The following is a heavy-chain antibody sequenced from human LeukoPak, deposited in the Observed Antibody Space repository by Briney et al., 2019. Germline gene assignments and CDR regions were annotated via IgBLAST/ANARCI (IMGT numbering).Heavy chain of an antibody. CDR2: INHNGETI. CDR1: GFTFSSYS. J-gene: IGHJ4*02. D-gene: IGHD3-9*01. V-gene: IGHV3-48*02. CDR3: ARDTDWAFDY. Sequence: GGSLRLSCAASGFTFSSYSMSWVRQAPGKGLEWISYINHNGETIYYADSVKGRFTISRDNAKNSLYLQMNSLRDEDTAVYYCARDTDWAFDYWGQGTLVTVSS.